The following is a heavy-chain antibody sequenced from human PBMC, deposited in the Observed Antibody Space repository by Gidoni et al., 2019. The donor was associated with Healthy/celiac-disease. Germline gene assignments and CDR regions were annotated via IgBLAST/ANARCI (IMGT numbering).Heavy chain of an antibody. Sequence: EVQLLESGGGLVQPGGSLRLSCAASGFTFSSHAMSWVRQAPGKGLEWVSAISGSGCSTYYADSVKGRFTISRDNSKNTLYLQMNSLRAEDTAVYYCAKVSKQWLGGDYWGQGTLVTVSS. J-gene: IGHJ4*02. CDR1: GFTFSSHA. V-gene: IGHV3-23*01. CDR3: AKVSKQWLGGDY. CDR2: ISGSGCST. D-gene: IGHD6-19*01.